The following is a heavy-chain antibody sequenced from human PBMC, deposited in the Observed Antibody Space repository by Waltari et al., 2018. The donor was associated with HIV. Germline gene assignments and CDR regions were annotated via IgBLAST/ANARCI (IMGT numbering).Heavy chain of an antibody. CDR3: ARGRRGNDYTRLGALDI. CDR1: GGFISSYY. CDR2: IYYSGST. D-gene: IGHD5-12*01. V-gene: IGHV4-59*01. Sequence: QVQLQESGPGLVKPSETLSLMCTVSGGFISSYYWSWIRQPPGKGLEWIGYIYYSGSTNYNPSLKSRVTISIDTSKNQFSLKLSSVTAADTAVYYCARGRRGNDYTRLGALDIWGQGTMVTVSS. J-gene: IGHJ3*02.